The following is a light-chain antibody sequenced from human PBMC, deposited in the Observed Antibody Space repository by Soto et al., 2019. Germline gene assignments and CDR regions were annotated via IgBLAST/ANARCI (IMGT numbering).Light chain of an antibody. V-gene: IGLV1-44*01. CDR3: ATWDDSLRV. J-gene: IGLJ1*01. Sequence: QSVLTQPPSASGTPGQRVTISCSGSNSNIGRNTVDWYQQLPGTAPKLLIHSNNQRPSGVPDRFSGSKSGTSASLAISGLQSEDEADYYCATWDDSLRVFGSGTKLTVL. CDR2: SNN. CDR1: NSNIGRNT.